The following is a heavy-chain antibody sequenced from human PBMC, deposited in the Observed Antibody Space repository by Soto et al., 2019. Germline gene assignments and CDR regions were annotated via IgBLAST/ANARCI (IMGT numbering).Heavy chain of an antibody. CDR3: AKDHRYCSGGSCYWAYYYTDV. V-gene: IGHV3-30*18. Sequence: GGSLRLSCAASGFTFSSYGMHWVRQAPGRGLEWVAVISYDGSNKYYADSVKGRFTISRDNSKNTLYLQMNSLRAEDTAVYYCAKDHRYCSGGSCYWAYYYTDVWGKGTTVTVSS. J-gene: IGHJ6*03. CDR2: ISYDGSNK. D-gene: IGHD2-15*01. CDR1: GFTFSSYG.